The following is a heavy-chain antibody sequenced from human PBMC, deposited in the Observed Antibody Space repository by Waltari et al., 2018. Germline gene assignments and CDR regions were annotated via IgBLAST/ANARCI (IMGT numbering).Heavy chain of an antibody. J-gene: IGHJ6*03. CDR2: IYYSGST. V-gene: IGHV4-59*01. CDR3: ARDVLSTGYMDV. CDR1: GGSISSYY. Sequence: QVRLQESGPGLVKPSETLSLTCTVSGGSISSYYWSWIRQPPGKGLEWIGYIYYSGSTNYNPSLKSRVTISVDTSKNQFSLKLSSVTAADTAVYYCARDVLSTGYMDVWGKGTTVTVSS. D-gene: IGHD2-8*02.